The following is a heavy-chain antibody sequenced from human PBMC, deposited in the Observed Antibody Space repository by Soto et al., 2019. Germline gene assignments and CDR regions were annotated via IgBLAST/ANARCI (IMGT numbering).Heavy chain of an antibody. CDR1: GGSFSGYY. Sequence: SETLSLTCAVYGGSFSGYYWSWIRQPTGKGLEWIGEINHSGSTNYNPSLKSRVTISVDTSKNQFSLKLSSVTAADTAVYSCARGGIVVPAAIIGSRGSCYMDVWGKGTTVTVSS. CDR2: INHSGST. CDR3: ARGGIVVPAAIIGSRGSCYMDV. J-gene: IGHJ6*03. D-gene: IGHD2-2*02. V-gene: IGHV4-34*01.